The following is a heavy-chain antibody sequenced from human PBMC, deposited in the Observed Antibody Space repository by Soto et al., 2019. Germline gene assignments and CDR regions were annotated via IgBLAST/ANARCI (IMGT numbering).Heavy chain of an antibody. CDR3: ARIPYFYGSPPSYGMDV. J-gene: IGHJ6*02. D-gene: IGHD3-10*01. CDR2: IDWDDDK. V-gene: IGHV2-70*01. CDR1: GFSLSTNGMC. Sequence: SGPTLVNPTQTLTLTCTFSGFSLSTNGMCVTWIRQPPGKALEWLALIDWDDDKYYSTSLKTRLTISKDTSKNQVVLTMTSMDPVDTATYYCARIPYFYGSPPSYGMDVWGQGTTVTVSS.